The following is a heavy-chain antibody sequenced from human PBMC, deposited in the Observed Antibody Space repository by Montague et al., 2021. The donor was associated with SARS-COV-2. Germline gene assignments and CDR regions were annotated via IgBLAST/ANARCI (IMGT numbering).Heavy chain of an antibody. V-gene: IGHV4-34*01. CDR1: GTSFSGYY. D-gene: IGHD2-15*01. Sequence: SETRSLTCAVHGTSFSGYYWNWIRQPPGKGLEWIGEINHGGSTKYSPSLKSRLTISADTSKNQFSLKLTSVAAADTAVYYCARLRDGVVPSPILGVGPYYCYYYMDVWGRGTTVTVSS. CDR3: ARLRDGVVPSPILGVGPYYCYYYMDV. CDR2: INHGGST. J-gene: IGHJ6*03.